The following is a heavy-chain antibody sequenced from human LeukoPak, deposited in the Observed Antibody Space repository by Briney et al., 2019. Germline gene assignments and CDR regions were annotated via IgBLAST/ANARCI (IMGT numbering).Heavy chain of an antibody. V-gene: IGHV3-74*03. CDR3: AREGRVSGYDFDC. CDR2: INSDGSSI. CDR1: GFTFSSYW. D-gene: IGHD5-12*01. Sequence: GGSLRLSCAASGFTFSSYWMHWVGQAAGKGLGWVSRINSDGSSITYADSVKGRFTISRENAKNTLYLQMNSLRVEDTAVYYCAREGRVSGYDFDCWGQGTLVSVSS. J-gene: IGHJ4*02.